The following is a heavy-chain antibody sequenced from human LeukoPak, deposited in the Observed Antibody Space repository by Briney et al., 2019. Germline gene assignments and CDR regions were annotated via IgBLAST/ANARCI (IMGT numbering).Heavy chain of an antibody. CDR1: GGTFSSYA. D-gene: IGHD6-13*01. Sequence: ASVKVSCKASGGTFSSYAITWVRQAPGQGLEWMGRIIPIFGTANYAQKFQGRVTITTDESTGTAYMELSTLRSDDTAVYYCARERPPGDSSSWFLEGYFDIWGQGTLVTVSS. J-gene: IGHJ4*02. V-gene: IGHV1-69*05. CDR3: ARERPPGDSSSWFLEGYFDI. CDR2: IIPIFGTA.